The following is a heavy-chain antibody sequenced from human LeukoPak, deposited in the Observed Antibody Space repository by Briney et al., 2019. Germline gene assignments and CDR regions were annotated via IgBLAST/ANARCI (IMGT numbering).Heavy chain of an antibody. CDR1: GYTFTSYD. J-gene: IGHJ4*02. CDR2: MNPNSGNT. V-gene: IGHV1-8*01. D-gene: IGHD6-19*01. Sequence: ASVKVSCKASGYTFTSYDINWVRQATGQGLEWMGWMNPNSGNTGYAQKFQGRVTMTRNTSISTAYMELSSLRSEDTAVYYCARVGDGSGWCSRDFADYWGQGTLVTVSS. CDR3: ARVGDGSGWCSRDFADY.